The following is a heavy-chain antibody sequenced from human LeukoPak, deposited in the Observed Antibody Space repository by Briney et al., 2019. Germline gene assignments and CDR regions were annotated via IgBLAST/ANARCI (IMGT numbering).Heavy chain of an antibody. CDR3: ARTTINRTQLWMYYFDY. CDR2: IYYSGST. CDR1: GGSLSSSSYY. D-gene: IGHD5-18*01. Sequence: SETLSLTCTVSGGSLSSSSYYWGGIRHPPGKGLECIGSIYYSGSTYYNPSLKSRVTISVDTSKNQFSLKLSSVTAADTAVYYCARTTINRTQLWMYYFDYWGQGTLVTVSS. V-gene: IGHV4-39*01. J-gene: IGHJ4*02.